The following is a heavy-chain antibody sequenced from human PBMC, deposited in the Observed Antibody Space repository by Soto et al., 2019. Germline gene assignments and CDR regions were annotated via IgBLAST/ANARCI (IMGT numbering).Heavy chain of an antibody. CDR1: GFTFSSYS. V-gene: IGHV3-21*01. Sequence: GGSLRLSCAASGFTFSSYSMNWVRQAPGKGLEWFSSISSSSSYIYYADSVKGRFTISRDNAKNSLYLQMNSLRAEDTAVYYCARDRYSSGWYYGNDAFDIRGQGTMVTVSS. CDR3: ARDRYSSGWYYGNDAFDI. D-gene: IGHD6-19*01. J-gene: IGHJ3*02. CDR2: ISSSSSYI.